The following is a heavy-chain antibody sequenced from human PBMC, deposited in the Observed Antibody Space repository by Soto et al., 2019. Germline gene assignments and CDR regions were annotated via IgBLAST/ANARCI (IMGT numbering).Heavy chain of an antibody. Sequence: EVQLLDSGGGLVRPGGSLRLSCAASGITFSRRAMSWVRQAPGKGLEWVSAISGSGGSTYYADSVKGRFTISRDNSKNTLYLQMNSLRVEDTAVYYCASDLSGRADVWGQGTTVTVSS. D-gene: IGHD2-21*01. V-gene: IGHV3-23*01. CDR3: ASDLSGRADV. J-gene: IGHJ6*02. CDR2: ISGSGGST. CDR1: GITFSRRA.